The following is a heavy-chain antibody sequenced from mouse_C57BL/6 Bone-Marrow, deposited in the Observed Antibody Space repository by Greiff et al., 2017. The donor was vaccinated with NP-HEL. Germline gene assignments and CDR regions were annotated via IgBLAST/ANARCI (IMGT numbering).Heavy chain of an antibody. CDR1: GFTFSSYG. Sequence: VQLVESGGDLVKPGGSLKLSCAASGFTFSSYGMSWVRQTPDKRLEWVATISSGGSYTYYPDSVKGRFTISRDNAKNTLYLQMSSLKSEDTAMYYCARRGSGYYFDYWGQGTTLTVSS. CDR2: ISSGGSYT. CDR3: ARRGSGYYFDY. J-gene: IGHJ2*01. V-gene: IGHV5-6*01. D-gene: IGHD4-1*01.